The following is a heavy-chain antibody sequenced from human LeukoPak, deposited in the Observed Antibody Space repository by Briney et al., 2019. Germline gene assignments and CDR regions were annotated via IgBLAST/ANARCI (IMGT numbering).Heavy chain of an antibody. CDR1: GFTFSSYA. D-gene: IGHD2-2*01. CDR2: ISGSGGST. V-gene: IGHV3-23*01. Sequence: GGSLRLSCAASGFTFSSYAVSWVRQAPGKGLEWVSTISGSGGSTYYADAVKGRFTISRDNSKNTLYLQMNSLRAEDTAVYYCAKEFHLVVPAAIDFDYWGQGTLVTVSS. J-gene: IGHJ4*02. CDR3: AKEFHLVVPAAIDFDY.